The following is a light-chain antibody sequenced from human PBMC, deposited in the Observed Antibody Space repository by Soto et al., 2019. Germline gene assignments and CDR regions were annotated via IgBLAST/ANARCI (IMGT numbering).Light chain of an antibody. CDR3: KQYDNWPK. Sequence: ILISQSPAPLSVSTGERATLSWRASQSISSNLVWYQQKAGQDPRILIYGASTRATGTPARFSGSGSGTELTLTISSLQSEDFAVYYCKQYDNWPKLGHGHKVAIK. V-gene: IGKV3-15*01. J-gene: IGKJ1*01. CDR1: QSISSN. CDR2: GAS.